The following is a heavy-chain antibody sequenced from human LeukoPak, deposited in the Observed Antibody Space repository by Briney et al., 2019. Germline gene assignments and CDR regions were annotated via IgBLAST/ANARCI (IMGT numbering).Heavy chain of an antibody. V-gene: IGHV1-18*01. J-gene: IGHJ4*02. CDR2: ISAYNGNT. D-gene: IGHD3-22*01. CDR1: GYTFTSYG. CDR3: ARGPSPSIYDSSGYYLFY. Sequence: ASVKVSCKASGYTFTSYGISWVRQAPGQGLEWMGWISAYNGNTNYAQKLQGRVTMTTDTSTSTAYMELRSLRSDDTAVYYCARGPSPSIYDSSGYYLFYWGQGTLVTVSS.